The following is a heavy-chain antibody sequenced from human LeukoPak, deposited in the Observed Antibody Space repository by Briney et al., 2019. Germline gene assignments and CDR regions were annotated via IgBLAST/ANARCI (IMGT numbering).Heavy chain of an antibody. Sequence: RGGSLRLSCAVSGFSVSNNYVSWVRQAPGKGLEWVSIISIAGTTYHADSVRGRLIISRDNSKNTVYIQMNSLRADDTAVYYCARGGGTAGYYTQMDVWGHGTTVT. V-gene: IGHV3-66*01. CDR1: GFSVSNNY. CDR2: ISIAGTT. D-gene: IGHD1-26*01. J-gene: IGHJ6*02. CDR3: ARGGGTAGYYTQMDV.